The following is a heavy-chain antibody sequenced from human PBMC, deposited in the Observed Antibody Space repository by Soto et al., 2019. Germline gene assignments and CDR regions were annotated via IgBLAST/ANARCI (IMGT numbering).Heavy chain of an antibody. Sequence: SVKVSCKASGYTFTSYDINWVRQATGQGLEWMGWMNPNSGNTGYAQKFQGRVTMTRNTSISTAYMELSSLRSEDTAVYYCARRRLTLKNYYYYGMDVWGQGTTVTVSS. CDR3: ARRRLTLKNYYYYGMDV. CDR1: GYTFTSYD. V-gene: IGHV1-8*01. CDR2: MNPNSGNT. D-gene: IGHD2-21*01. J-gene: IGHJ6*02.